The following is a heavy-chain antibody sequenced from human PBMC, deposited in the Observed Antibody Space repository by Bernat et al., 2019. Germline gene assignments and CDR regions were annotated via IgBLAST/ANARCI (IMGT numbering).Heavy chain of an antibody. D-gene: IGHD5-24*01. Sequence: QVQLVESGGGVVQPGGSLRLSCAASGFTFSSYGMHWVRQAPGKGLEWVAFIRYDGSNKYYADSVKGRFTISRDNSKNTLYLQMNSLRAEDTAVYYCESRRDGSYWYFDLWGRGTLVTVSS. CDR2: IRYDGSNK. CDR3: ESRRDGSYWYFDL. V-gene: IGHV3-30*02. J-gene: IGHJ2*01. CDR1: GFTFSSYG.